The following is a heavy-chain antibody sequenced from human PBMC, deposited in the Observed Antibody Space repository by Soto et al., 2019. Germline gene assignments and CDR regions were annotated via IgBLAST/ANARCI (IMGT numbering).Heavy chain of an antibody. CDR2: INHSGST. D-gene: IGHD5-12*01. J-gene: IGHJ6*03. CDR3: ARGGVEVATSPYYYYYMDV. CDR1: GGSFSGYY. V-gene: IGHV4-34*01. Sequence: SKTLSLTCAVYGGSFSGYYWSWIRQPPGKGLEWIGEINHSGSTNYNPSLKSRVTISVDTSKNQFSLKLSTVTAADTAVYYCARGGVEVATSPYYYYYMDVWGKGTTVTVSS.